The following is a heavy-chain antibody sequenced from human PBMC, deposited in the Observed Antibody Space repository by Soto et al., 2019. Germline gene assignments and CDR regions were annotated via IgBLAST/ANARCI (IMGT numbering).Heavy chain of an antibody. D-gene: IGHD2-15*01. CDR2: IYYSGST. Sequence: QVHLQESGPGLVKPSETLSLTCIVSGGSISSGGYYWSWIRQHPGKGLEWIGYIYYSGSTYYNPSLKSRVTISVDTSKNQFSLKLSSVTAADTAVYYCARDRECSGGTCYNYFDYWGQGTLVTVSS. V-gene: IGHV4-31*03. CDR1: GGSISSGGYY. CDR3: ARDRECSGGTCYNYFDY. J-gene: IGHJ4*02.